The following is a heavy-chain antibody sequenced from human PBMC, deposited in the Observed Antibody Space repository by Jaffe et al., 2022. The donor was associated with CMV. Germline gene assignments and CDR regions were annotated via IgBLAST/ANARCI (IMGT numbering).Heavy chain of an antibody. D-gene: IGHD6-19*01. CDR3: AKERKEQWLPGDAFDI. CDR2: ISGSGGST. J-gene: IGHJ3*02. Sequence: EVQLLESGGGLVQPGGSLRLSCAASGFTFSSYAMSWVRQAPGKGLEWVSAISGSGGSTYYADSVKGRFTISRDNSKNTLYLQMNSLRAEDTAVYYCAKERKEQWLPGDAFDIWGQGTMVTVSS. V-gene: IGHV3-23*01. CDR1: GFTFSSYA.